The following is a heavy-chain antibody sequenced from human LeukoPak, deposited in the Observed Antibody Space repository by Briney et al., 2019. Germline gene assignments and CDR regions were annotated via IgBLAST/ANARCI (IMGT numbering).Heavy chain of an antibody. V-gene: IGHV1-8*01. Sequence: ASVKVSCKASGHTFTSHDINWVRQATGQGLEWMGWMNPNSGNTGYAQKFQGRVTVTRNTSISTAYMELSSLRSEDTAVYYCARGRYCSGGSCSLGYYYYGMDVWGQGTTVTVSS. D-gene: IGHD2-15*01. CDR2: MNPNSGNT. CDR3: ARGRYCSGGSCSLGYYYYGMDV. J-gene: IGHJ6*02. CDR1: GHTFTSHD.